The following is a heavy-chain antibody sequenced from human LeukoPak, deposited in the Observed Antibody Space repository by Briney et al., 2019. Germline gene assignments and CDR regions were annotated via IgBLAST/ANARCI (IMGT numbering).Heavy chain of an antibody. V-gene: IGHV3-23*01. CDR2: IADSGGNT. D-gene: IGHD6-6*01. CDR1: GFSFRNYA. CDR3: AKGSRSSRPYYFDF. Sequence: GGSLRLSCEASGFSFRNYAMSWVRQAPGKGLEWVSAIADSGGNTYHADSVKGRFTISRDNSKNTLFLQMNGLRVEDTAVYYCAKGSRSSRPYYFDFWGQGTLVTVSS. J-gene: IGHJ4*02.